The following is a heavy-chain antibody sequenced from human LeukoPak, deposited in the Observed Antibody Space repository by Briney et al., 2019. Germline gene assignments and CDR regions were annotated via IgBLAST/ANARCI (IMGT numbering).Heavy chain of an antibody. Sequence: PSETLSLTCAVYGGSSSDYDWNWIRQTPGKGLEWIGEISHSGSTNYNPSLKSRVTISVDTSKNQVSLKVTSVTAADTAVYYCARTDRGVVSPHTGIDYWGQGILVTVSS. CDR1: GGSSSDYD. J-gene: IGHJ4*02. CDR2: ISHSGST. V-gene: IGHV4-34*01. CDR3: ARTDRGVVSPHTGIDY. D-gene: IGHD3-3*01.